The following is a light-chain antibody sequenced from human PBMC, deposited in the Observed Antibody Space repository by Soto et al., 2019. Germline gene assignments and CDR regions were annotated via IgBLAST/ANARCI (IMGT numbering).Light chain of an antibody. J-gene: IGKJ1*01. V-gene: IGKV1-5*01. CDR2: DAS. CDR1: QSISSW. Sequence: DIQRTQSPSTLSASVGGRVTITCRASQSISSWLAWYQQKPGKAPKLLIYDASSLESGVPSRFSGSGSGTEFTLTISSLQPDDFATYYCQQYNSYSFGQGTKVDIK. CDR3: QQYNSYS.